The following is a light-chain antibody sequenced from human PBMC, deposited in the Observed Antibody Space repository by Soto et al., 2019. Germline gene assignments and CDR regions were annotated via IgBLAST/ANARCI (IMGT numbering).Light chain of an antibody. CDR3: SSYAGDNRLV. CDR1: SSDIGRDNY. Sequence: QSVLTQPPSASGSPGQSVTISCTGTSSDIGRDNYVSWYQQHPGKAPKLIVFEVAHRPTGVPDRFSASKSGNTASLTVSGLQAEDEADYYCSSYAGDNRLVFGGGTKLTVL. V-gene: IGLV2-8*01. J-gene: IGLJ2*01. CDR2: EVA.